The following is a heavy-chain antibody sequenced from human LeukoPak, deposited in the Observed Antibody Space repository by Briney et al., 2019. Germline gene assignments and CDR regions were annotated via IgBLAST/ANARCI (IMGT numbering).Heavy chain of an antibody. CDR3: AKDHIYCGSGSDLDY. V-gene: IGHV3-23*01. D-gene: IGHD3-10*01. CDR2: ISGSGGST. J-gene: IGHJ4*02. CDR1: GFTFSSYA. Sequence: GGSLRLSCAASGFTFSSYAMSWVRQAPGKGLEWVSAISGSGGSTYYADSVKGRFTISRDNSKNTLYLQMNSLRAEDTAVYYCAKDHIYCGSGSDLDYWGQGTLVTVSS.